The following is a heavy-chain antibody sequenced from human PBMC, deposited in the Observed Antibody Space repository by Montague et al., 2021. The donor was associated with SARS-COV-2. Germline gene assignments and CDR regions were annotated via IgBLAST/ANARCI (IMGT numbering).Heavy chain of an antibody. CDR3: ARIRYDILTGYQTLFDY. CDR1: GFSLSTSGMC. V-gene: IGHV2-70*11. D-gene: IGHD3-9*01. Sequence: VKPTQTLTPTCTFSGFSLSTSGMCVSWIRQPPGKALEWLARIDWDDDKYYSTSLKTRLTISKDTSKNQVVLTMTNMDPVETATYYCARIRYDILTGYQTLFDYWGQGTLVTVSS. J-gene: IGHJ4*02. CDR2: IDWDDDK.